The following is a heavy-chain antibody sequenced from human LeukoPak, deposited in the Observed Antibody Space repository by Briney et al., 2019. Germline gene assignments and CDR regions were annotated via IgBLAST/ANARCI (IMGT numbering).Heavy chain of an antibody. D-gene: IGHD2-2*01. CDR3: ARPSRPYCSSTSCYGPYNWFDP. J-gene: IGHJ5*02. Sequence: PSETLSLTCTVSGGSISSSSYYWGWIRQPPGKGLEWIGSIYYSGSTYYNLSLKSRVTISVDTSKNQFSLKLSSVTAADTAVYYCARPSRPYCSSTSCYGPYNWFDPWGQGTLVTVSS. CDR2: IYYSGST. V-gene: IGHV4-39*01. CDR1: GGSISSSSYY.